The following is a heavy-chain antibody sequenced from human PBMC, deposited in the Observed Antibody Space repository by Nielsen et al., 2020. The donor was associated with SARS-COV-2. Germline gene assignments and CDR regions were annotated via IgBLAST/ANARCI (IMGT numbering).Heavy chain of an antibody. CDR3: ARVVLYYYYMDV. Sequence: GGSLRLSCAASGFTFSSYAMHWVRQAPGKGLEYVSAISSNGGSTYYANSVKGRFTISRDNSKNTLYLQMGSLRAEDMAVYYCARVVLYYYYMDVWGKGTTVTVSS. CDR2: ISSNGGST. CDR1: GFTFSSYA. V-gene: IGHV3-64*01. D-gene: IGHD1-14*01. J-gene: IGHJ6*03.